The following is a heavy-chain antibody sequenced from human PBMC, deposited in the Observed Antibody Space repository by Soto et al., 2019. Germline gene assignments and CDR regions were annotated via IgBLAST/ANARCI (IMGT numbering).Heavy chain of an antibody. CDR1: GGSFSGYY. Sequence: SETLSLTCAVYGGSFSGYYWSWIRQPPGKGLEWIGEINHSGSTNYNPSLKSRVTISVDTSKNQFSLKLSSVTAADTAVYYCARRLGYCCVSGCAAPDPRFVYWGHGALVAVS. V-gene: IGHV4-34*01. CDR3: ARRLGYCCVSGCAAPDPRFVY. D-gene: IGHD2-15*01. CDR2: INHSGST. J-gene: IGHJ4*01.